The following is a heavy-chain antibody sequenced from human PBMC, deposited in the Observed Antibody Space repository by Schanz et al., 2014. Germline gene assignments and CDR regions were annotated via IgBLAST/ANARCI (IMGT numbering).Heavy chain of an antibody. D-gene: IGHD3-9*01. CDR3: AKHVRSLTGNDY. V-gene: IGHV3-23*04. CDR1: GFTFSNHA. J-gene: IGHJ4*02. CDR2: IGGSGDTT. Sequence: VQLVESGGGVVQPGRSLRLSCAASGFTFSNHALSWVRQAPGKGLEWVSGIGGSGDTTHYADSVKGRFIISRDNSKNALYLQVNSLRAEDTAVYYCAKHVRSLTGNDYWGQGTLVTVSS.